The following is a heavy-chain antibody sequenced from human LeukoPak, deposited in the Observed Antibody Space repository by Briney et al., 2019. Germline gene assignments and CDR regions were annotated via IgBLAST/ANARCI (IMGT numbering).Heavy chain of an antibody. J-gene: IGHJ6*03. Sequence: SETLSLTCAVYGGSFSGYYWGWIRQPPGKGLEWIGSIYYSGSTYYNPSLKSRVTISVDTSKNQFSLKLSSVTAADTAVYYCARGTYYYDSSGRYYYYYYYMDVWGKGTTVTVSS. D-gene: IGHD3-22*01. CDR1: GGSFSGYY. CDR2: IYYSGST. V-gene: IGHV4-34*01. CDR3: ARGTYYYDSSGRYYYYYYYMDV.